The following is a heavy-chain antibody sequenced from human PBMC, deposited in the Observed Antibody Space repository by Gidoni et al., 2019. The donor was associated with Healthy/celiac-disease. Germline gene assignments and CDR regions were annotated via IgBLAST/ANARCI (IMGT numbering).Heavy chain of an antibody. D-gene: IGHD5-12*01. J-gene: IGHJ6*02. Sequence: QVQLVQSGAEVKKPGSSVKVSCKASGGTFSSYTISWVRQAPGQGLEWMGRIIPILGIANYAQKFQGRVTITADKSTSTAYMELSSLRSEDTAVYYCARGYSGYDREPYYYGMDVWGQGTTVTVSS. CDR3: ARGYSGYDREPYYYGMDV. CDR2: IIPILGIA. CDR1: GGTFSSYT. V-gene: IGHV1-69*02.